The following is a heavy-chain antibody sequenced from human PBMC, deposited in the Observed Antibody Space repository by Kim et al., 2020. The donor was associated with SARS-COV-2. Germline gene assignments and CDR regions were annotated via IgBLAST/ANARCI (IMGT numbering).Heavy chain of an antibody. CDR3: AKGTTSTTYSATDY. Sequence: ADSVQGRFTISEENSKNTLSLQMNSLRAEDTAVYYCAKGTTSTTYSATDYWGQGTLVTVSS. V-gene: IGHV3-23*01. D-gene: IGHD2-2*01. J-gene: IGHJ4*02.